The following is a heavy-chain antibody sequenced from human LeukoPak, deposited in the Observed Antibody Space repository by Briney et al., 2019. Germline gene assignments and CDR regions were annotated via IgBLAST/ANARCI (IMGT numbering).Heavy chain of an antibody. J-gene: IGHJ5*02. V-gene: IGHV7-4-1*02. CDR1: GGTFSSYA. Sequence: ASVKVSCKASGGTFSSYAISWVRQAPGQGLEWMGWINTNTGNPTYAQGFTGRFVFSLDTSVSTAYLLISSLKAEDTAVYYCAREVLFQLVQGWFDPWGQGTLVTVSS. CDR3: AREVLFQLVQGWFDP. D-gene: IGHD6-13*01. CDR2: INTNTGNP.